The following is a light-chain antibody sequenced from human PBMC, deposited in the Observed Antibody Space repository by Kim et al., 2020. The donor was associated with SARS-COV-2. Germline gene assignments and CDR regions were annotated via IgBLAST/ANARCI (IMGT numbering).Light chain of an antibody. CDR1: QTISSS. Sequence: DIQLTQSPSTLSASVGDRVTISCRASQTISSSLAWYQQKVGKAPKLLIFKASSVETGVPSRFSGSGSGTEFTLTISSVQPDDFATYYCQQHDSYPWTFGQGTMVEI. V-gene: IGKV1-5*03. CDR3: QQHDSYPWT. J-gene: IGKJ1*01. CDR2: KAS.